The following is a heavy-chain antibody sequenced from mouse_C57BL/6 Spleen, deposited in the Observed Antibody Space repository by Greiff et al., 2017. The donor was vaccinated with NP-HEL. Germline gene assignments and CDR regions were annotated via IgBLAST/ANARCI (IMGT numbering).Heavy chain of an antibody. V-gene: IGHV1-69*01. Sequence: VQLQQPGAELVMPGASVKLSCKASGYTFTSYWMHWVKQRPGQGLEWIGEIDPSDSYTNYNQKFKGKSTLTVDKSSSTAYMQLSSLTSEDSAVYYCARGGRGTDYWGQGTTLTVSS. D-gene: IGHD3-3*01. CDR3: ARGGRGTDY. J-gene: IGHJ2*01. CDR1: GYTFTSYW. CDR2: IDPSDSYT.